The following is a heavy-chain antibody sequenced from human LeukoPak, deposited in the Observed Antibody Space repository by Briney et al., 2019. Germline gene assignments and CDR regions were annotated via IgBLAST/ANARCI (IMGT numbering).Heavy chain of an antibody. Sequence: GGSLRLSCAASGFTFSSYTMNWVRQAPGKGLEWVSSIPGSSGCISYADSVKGRFTISRDNAKKSLYLQMTSLTAEDTAVYYCARDRGAYCGGDCYLGFDYWGRGTLVTVSS. CDR3: ARDRGAYCGGDCYLGFDY. CDR1: GFTFSSYT. CDR2: IPGSSGCI. D-gene: IGHD2-21*02. V-gene: IGHV3-21*01. J-gene: IGHJ4*01.